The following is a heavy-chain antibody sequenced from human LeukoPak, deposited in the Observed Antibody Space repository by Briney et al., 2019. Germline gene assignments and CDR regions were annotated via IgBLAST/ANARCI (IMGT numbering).Heavy chain of an antibody. Sequence: SGTLSLTCAVSGGSISSSNWYSWARQPPGKGLEWIGEIYHSGTTNYKPSRKSRVTMSVDKSKHQFSLELSSVTAADTAVYYCATYFYGDYGSSHYFDYWGQGILVTVSS. V-gene: IGHV4-4*02. CDR1: GGSISSSNW. CDR2: IYHSGTT. CDR3: ATYFYGDYGSSHYFDY. D-gene: IGHD4-17*01. J-gene: IGHJ4*02.